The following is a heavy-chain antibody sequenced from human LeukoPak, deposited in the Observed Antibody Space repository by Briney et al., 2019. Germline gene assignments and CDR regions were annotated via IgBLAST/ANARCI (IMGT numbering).Heavy chain of an antibody. D-gene: IGHD6-19*01. CDR3: ARGQFLYSTGWPSTIRFDY. CDR1: GDSFSYFY. Sequence: SETLSLTCTVSGDSFSYFYWSWIRQPPGKGLEWIGYIYNSGSTSYNPSLKSRVTISLDTSQNQFSLKLSSLTAADTAVYYCARGQFLYSTGWPSTIRFDYWGQGALVTVSS. V-gene: IGHV4-59*12. J-gene: IGHJ4*02. CDR2: IYNSGST.